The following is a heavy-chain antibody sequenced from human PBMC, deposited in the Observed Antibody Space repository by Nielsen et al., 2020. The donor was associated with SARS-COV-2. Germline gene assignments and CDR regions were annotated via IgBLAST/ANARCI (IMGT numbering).Heavy chain of an antibody. CDR2: IYSGGST. J-gene: IGHJ1*01. D-gene: IGHD4-23*01. CDR1: GFSISNNY. V-gene: IGHV3-53*01. Sequence: GGSLRLSCAASGFSISNNYMSWVRQAPGEGLEWVSVIYSGGSTYYADSVKGRFTISRDNSKNTLYLQMNSLRAEDTAVYYCASYYGGANQHWGQGTLVTVSS. CDR3: ASYYGGANQH.